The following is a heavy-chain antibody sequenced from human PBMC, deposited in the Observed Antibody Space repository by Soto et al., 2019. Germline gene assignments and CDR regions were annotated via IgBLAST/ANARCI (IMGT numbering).Heavy chain of an antibody. CDR2: IYYSGST. D-gene: IGHD7-27*01. J-gene: IGHJ6*02. CDR1: GGSISSYY. Sequence: SETLSLTCTVSGGSISSYYWSWIRQPPGKGLEWIGYIYYSGSTNYNPSLKSRVTISVDTSKNQFSLKLSSVTAADTAVYYCARGGLGILYYYGMDVWGQGTTVTVSS. V-gene: IGHV4-59*08. CDR3: ARGGLGILYYYGMDV.